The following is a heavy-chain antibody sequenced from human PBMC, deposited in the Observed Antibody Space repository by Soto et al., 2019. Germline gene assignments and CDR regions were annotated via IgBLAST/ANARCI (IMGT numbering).Heavy chain of an antibody. D-gene: IGHD2-21*02. J-gene: IGHJ4*02. CDR1: GYTFTSYY. Sequence: ASVKVSCKASGYTFTSYYIHWVRQAPGQGLEWMGVINPSGGSTSYAQNFQGRVTMTRDTSTSTVYMELNSLRAEDTAVYYCAKIGQIYDCDGVCYVIDYWGQGALVTVSS. CDR2: INPSGGST. CDR3: AKIGQIYDCDGVCYVIDY. V-gene: IGHV1-46*01.